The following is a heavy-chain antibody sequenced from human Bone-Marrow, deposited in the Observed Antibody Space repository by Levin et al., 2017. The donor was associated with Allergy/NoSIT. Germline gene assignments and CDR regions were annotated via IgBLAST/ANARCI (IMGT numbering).Heavy chain of an antibody. Sequence: GESLKISCAASGFTFRGYGMHWVRQAPGKGLEWVAVISYDGSKEYYADSVKGRFIISRDNSRNTLYLQMNSLRAEDTAVYYCAKEREAGATYFGYWGQGTLVTVSS. CDR1: GFTFRGYG. J-gene: IGHJ4*02. CDR2: ISYDGSKE. V-gene: IGHV3-30*18. CDR3: AKEREAGATYFGY. D-gene: IGHD1-26*01.